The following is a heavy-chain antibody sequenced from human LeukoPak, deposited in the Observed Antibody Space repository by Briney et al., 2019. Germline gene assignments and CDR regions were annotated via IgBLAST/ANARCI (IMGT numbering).Heavy chain of an antibody. CDR3: ARDWSVGDNWFDP. J-gene: IGHJ5*02. CDR1: GFTFSSYA. CDR2: ISYDGSNK. Sequence: PGGSLRLSCAASGFTFSSYAMHWVRQAPGKGLEWVAVISYDGSNKYYADSVKGRFTISRDNAKNSLYLQMNSLRAEDTAVYYCARDWSVGDNWFDPWGQGTLVTVSS. D-gene: IGHD3-10*01. V-gene: IGHV3-30-3*01.